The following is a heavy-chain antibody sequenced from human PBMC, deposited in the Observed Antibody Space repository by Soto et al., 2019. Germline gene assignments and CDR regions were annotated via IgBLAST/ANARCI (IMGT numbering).Heavy chain of an antibody. J-gene: IGHJ4*02. Sequence: EVQLVESGGGLVQPGGSLRLSCAASGFSFSSYWMTWVRQAPGKGLEWLANIDEAGSQKFYVDSVKGRFTISRDNAENSLSLQMDSLRAEDTGVYFCARGGTAYGEGAYWGQGTLGTVSS. CDR3: ARGGTAYGEGAY. V-gene: IGHV3-7*01. CDR1: GFSFSSYW. CDR2: IDEAGSQK. D-gene: IGHD4-17*01.